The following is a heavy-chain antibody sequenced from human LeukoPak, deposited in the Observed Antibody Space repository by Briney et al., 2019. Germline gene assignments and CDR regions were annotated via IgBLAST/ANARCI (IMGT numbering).Heavy chain of an antibody. CDR1: GYSINSDYY. CDR2: ISHTGDT. J-gene: IGHJ4*02. Sequence: SETLSLTCTVSGYSINSDYYWGWIRQPPGKGLECLGHISHTGDTYYNPSLKSRVTISLDTSKNQFSLKLSSVTAADTAVYYCARAWGGHRPAPSGWRTTIWANYFDYWGQGTLVTVSS. CDR3: ARAWGGHRPAPSGWRTTIWANYFDY. D-gene: IGHD6-19*01. V-gene: IGHV4-38-2*02.